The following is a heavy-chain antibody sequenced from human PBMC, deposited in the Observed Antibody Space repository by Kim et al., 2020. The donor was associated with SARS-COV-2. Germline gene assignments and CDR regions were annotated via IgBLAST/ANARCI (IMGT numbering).Heavy chain of an antibody. CDR3: TTDHYGSGSYFWYYYYYGMDV. J-gene: IGHJ6*02. CDR2: IKSKTDGGTT. Sequence: GGSLRLSCAASGFTFSNAWMSWVRQAPGKGLEWVGRIKSKTDGGTTDYAAPVKGRFTISRDDSKNTLYLQMNSLKTEDTAVYYCTTDHYGSGSYFWYYYYYGMDVWGQGTTVTVSS. V-gene: IGHV3-15*01. CDR1: GFTFSNAW. D-gene: IGHD3-10*01.